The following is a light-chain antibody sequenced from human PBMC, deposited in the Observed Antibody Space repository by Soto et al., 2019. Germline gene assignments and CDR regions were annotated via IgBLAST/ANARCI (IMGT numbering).Light chain of an antibody. CDR2: KAS. CDR1: QSISSW. J-gene: IGKJ3*01. Sequence: DIQMTQSPSTLSASVGDRVTITCRASQSISSWLAWYQQKPGKAPKLLIYKASSLESGVPSRFSGSGSGTEFPLTISSLQPDDFATYYCQQYNSYSRFTFGPGTKVDIK. V-gene: IGKV1-5*03. CDR3: QQYNSYSRFT.